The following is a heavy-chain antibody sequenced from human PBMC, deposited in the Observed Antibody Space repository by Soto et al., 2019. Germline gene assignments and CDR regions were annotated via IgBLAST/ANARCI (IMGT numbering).Heavy chain of an antibody. CDR2: ISWNSGSI. D-gene: IGHD5-18*01. CDR3: AKDRSGYSYGYGYDAFDI. J-gene: IGHJ3*02. V-gene: IGHV3-9*01. Sequence: TXGSLRLSFAASGFTFDDYAMHWVRQAPGKGLEWVSGISWNSGSIGYADSVKGRFTISRDDAKNSLYLQMNSLRAEDTALYYCAKDRSGYSYGYGYDAFDIWRQGTMVTV. CDR1: GFTFDDYA.